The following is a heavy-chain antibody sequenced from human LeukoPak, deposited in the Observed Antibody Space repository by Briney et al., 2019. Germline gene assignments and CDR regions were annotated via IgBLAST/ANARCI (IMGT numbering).Heavy chain of an antibody. Sequence: SETLSLTCSVSGGSVSGYYWSWIRQPPGKGLEWIGYIYDSGSTNYNPSLKSRVTISLDTSKNQFSLKLSSVTAADTAVYYCVSGYVAALPSYWGQGTLVTVSS. J-gene: IGHJ4*02. CDR3: VSGYVAALPSY. V-gene: IGHV4-59*02. CDR1: GGSVSGYY. D-gene: IGHD5-12*01. CDR2: IYDSGST.